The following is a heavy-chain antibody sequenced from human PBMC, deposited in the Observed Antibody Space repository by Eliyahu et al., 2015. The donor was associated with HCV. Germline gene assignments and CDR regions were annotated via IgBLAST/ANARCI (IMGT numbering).Heavy chain of an antibody. Sequence: CAASGFTFSNYYIIWVRQAPEKGLVWVARVNGDGXIKEYADSAMGRFSIARDXAKXTVHLQMNSLRSEDAAVYXCVRMXXYQSSGYYGCFPRWGQGTLGSPSPQ. CDR2: VNGDGXIK. CDR1: GFTFSNYY. CDR3: VRMXXYQSSGYYGCFPR. D-gene: IGHD3-22*01. V-gene: IGHV3-74*03. J-gene: IGHJ1*01.